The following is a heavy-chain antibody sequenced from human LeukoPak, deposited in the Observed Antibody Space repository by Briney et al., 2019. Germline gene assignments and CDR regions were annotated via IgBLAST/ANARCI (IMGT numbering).Heavy chain of an antibody. CDR3: AREAGSGYTIDY. V-gene: IGHV4-39*07. D-gene: IGHD3-22*01. CDR1: GDSIRSNNYY. Sequence: SETLSLTCTVSGDSIRSNNYYWGWIRQPPGKGLEWIGSIYDTGSTFYNPSLKSRVTISVDTSKNQFSLKLSPVTAADTAVYYCAREAGSGYTIDYWGQGTLVTVSS. J-gene: IGHJ4*02. CDR2: IYDTGST.